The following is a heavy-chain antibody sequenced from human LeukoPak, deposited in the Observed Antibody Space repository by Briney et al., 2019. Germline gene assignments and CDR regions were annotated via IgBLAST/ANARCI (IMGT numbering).Heavy chain of an antibody. J-gene: IGHJ4*02. D-gene: IGHD3-22*01. CDR1: GYTFTSYY. CDR3: ARVALPNYYDSSGHFDY. CDR2: INPSGGST. Sequence: ASVKVSCKASGYTFTSYYMHGVRQAPGQGLEWMGMINPSGGSTSYAQKFQGRVTMTRDTSTSTVYMELSSLRSEDTALYYCARVALPNYYDSSGHFDYWGQGTLVTVSS. V-gene: IGHV1-46*01.